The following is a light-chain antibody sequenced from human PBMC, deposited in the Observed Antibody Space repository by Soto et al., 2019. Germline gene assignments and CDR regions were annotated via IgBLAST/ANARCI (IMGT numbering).Light chain of an antibody. CDR3: VAWDDSLNAFYV. V-gene: IGLV1-44*01. CDR1: RSNIGSNT. CDR2: DNH. J-gene: IGLJ1*01. Sequence: QSALAQPPSVSGTPGQRVTISCSGSRSNIGSNTVNWYQDLPGTAPKLLVYDNHHRPSGVPDRFSGSKSGTSASLAISGLQSEDEAEYYCVAWDDSLNAFYVFGTGTKVTVL.